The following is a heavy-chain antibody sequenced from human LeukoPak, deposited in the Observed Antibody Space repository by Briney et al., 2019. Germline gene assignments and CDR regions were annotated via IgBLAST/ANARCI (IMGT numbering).Heavy chain of an antibody. Sequence: GGSLRLSCAASGFSFSNYGMNWVRQAPGKGLEWVSSISSSGSYIYYADSVKGRFTISRDNAKNSLYLQMSSLRAEDTAVYYCARVMAAAGTFYFDYWGQGTLVTVSS. V-gene: IGHV3-21*01. D-gene: IGHD6-13*01. CDR3: ARVMAAAGTFYFDY. J-gene: IGHJ4*02. CDR2: ISSSGSYI. CDR1: GFSFSNYG.